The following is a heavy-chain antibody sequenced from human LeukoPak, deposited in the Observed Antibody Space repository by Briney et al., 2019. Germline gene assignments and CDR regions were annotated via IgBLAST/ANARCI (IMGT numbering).Heavy chain of an antibody. J-gene: IGHJ4*02. Sequence: GASVKVSCKVSGYTLTELSMHWVRQAPGKGLEWMGGFGPEDGETIYAQKFQGRVTMTEDTSTDTAYMELSSLRSEDTAVYYCATGQEWLYYFDYWGQGTLVTVSS. V-gene: IGHV1-24*01. CDR2: FGPEDGET. D-gene: IGHD3-3*01. CDR1: GYTLTELS. CDR3: ATGQEWLYYFDY.